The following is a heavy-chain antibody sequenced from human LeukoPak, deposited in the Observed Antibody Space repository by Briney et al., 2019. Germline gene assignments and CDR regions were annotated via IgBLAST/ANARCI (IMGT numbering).Heavy chain of an antibody. CDR1: GGTFSSYA. CDR2: ISAYNGNT. CDR3: ARDFTLFDP. V-gene: IGHV1-18*01. Sequence: GASVKVSCKASGGTFSSYAISWVRQAPGQGLEWMGWISAYNGNTNYAQRLQGRVTMTTDTSTSTAYMELRSLRSDDTAVYYCARDFTLFDPWGQGTLVTVSS. J-gene: IGHJ5*02.